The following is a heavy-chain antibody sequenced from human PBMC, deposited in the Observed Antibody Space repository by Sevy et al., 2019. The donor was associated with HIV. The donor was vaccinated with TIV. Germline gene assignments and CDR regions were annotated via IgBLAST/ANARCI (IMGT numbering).Heavy chain of an antibody. J-gene: IGHJ4*02. D-gene: IGHD6-19*01. Sequence: SETLSLTCTVSGGSISSSSYYWGWIRQPPGKGLEWIGSIYYSGSTNYNPSLKSRVTISVDTSKNQFSLKLGSVTAADTAVYYCARMDIAVAGSYTFDYRGQGTLVTVSS. CDR1: GGSISSSSYY. CDR2: IYYSGST. V-gene: IGHV4-39*01. CDR3: ARMDIAVAGSYTFDY.